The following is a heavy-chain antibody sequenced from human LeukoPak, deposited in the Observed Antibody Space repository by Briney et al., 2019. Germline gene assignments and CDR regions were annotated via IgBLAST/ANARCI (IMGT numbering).Heavy chain of an antibody. J-gene: IGHJ4*02. CDR2: ISDSGGST. CDR3: AKAGTVRGVPYFDY. V-gene: IGHV3-23*01. D-gene: IGHD3-10*01. Sequence: SGGSLRLSCAASGFTFSSYAMSWVRQAPGKGLEWVSAISDSGGSTYYADSVKGRFTISRDNSKNTLYLQMNSLRAEDTAVYYCAKAGTVRGVPYFDYWGQGTLVTVSS. CDR1: GFTFSSYA.